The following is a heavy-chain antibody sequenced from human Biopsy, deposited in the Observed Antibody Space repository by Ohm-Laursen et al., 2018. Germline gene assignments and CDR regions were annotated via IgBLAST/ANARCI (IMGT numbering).Heavy chain of an antibody. CDR2: FRFEDRT. CDR3: ALGGVSYVNFDY. D-gene: IGHD3-10*01. CDR1: GGSISNYF. J-gene: IGHJ4*02. V-gene: IGHV4-59*01. Sequence: SETLSLTCAVSGGSISNYFWTWIRQPPGKGLEWIGYFRFEDRTSYNSSLKSRVTISADTSKNQFSLRLSSVTAADTAVYYCALGGVSYVNFDYWGQGTLVTVSS.